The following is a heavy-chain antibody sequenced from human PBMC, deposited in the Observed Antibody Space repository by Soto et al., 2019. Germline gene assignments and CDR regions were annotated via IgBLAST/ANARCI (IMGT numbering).Heavy chain of an antibody. CDR1: GFNFSKYP. J-gene: IGHJ6*02. D-gene: IGHD2-8*01. Sequence: EVHLVESGGGLVQPGGSLRLSCAASGFNFSKYPMHWVRQAPGKGLAYVSAISSDGGTTFYADSVRGRFTMSRDNLKNTLYLQMRTLRVEDMAVYYCARGLIPYGLDVWGQGTTVIIS. CDR3: ARGLIPYGLDV. CDR2: ISSDGGTT. V-gene: IGHV3-64*07.